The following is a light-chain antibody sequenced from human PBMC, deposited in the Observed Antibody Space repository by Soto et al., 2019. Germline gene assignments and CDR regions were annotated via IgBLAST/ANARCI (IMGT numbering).Light chain of an antibody. CDR1: SSDVGGYNY. CDR2: EVS. J-gene: IGLJ1*01. CDR3: SSYTSSGTPYV. Sequence: QSALTQPASVSGSPGQSITISCSGNSSDVGGYNYVSWYQQHPGKAPKVMIYEVSNRPSGVSNRFSGSKSGNTASLTISGLQAEDEADYYCSSYTSSGTPYVFGTGTKVTVL. V-gene: IGLV2-14*01.